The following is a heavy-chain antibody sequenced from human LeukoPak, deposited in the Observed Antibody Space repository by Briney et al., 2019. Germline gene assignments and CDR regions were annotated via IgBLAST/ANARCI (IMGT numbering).Heavy chain of an antibody. CDR1: GYSFTSYW. J-gene: IGHJ3*02. CDR3: ARGGSYLDAFDI. D-gene: IGHD1-26*01. Sequence: HGESLKISCKGSGYSFTSYWISWVRQMPGKGLEWMGRIDPSDSYTNYSPSFQGHVTISADKSISTAYLQWSSLKASDTAMYYCARGGSYLDAFDIWGQGTMVTVSS. CDR2: IDPSDSYT. V-gene: IGHV5-10-1*01.